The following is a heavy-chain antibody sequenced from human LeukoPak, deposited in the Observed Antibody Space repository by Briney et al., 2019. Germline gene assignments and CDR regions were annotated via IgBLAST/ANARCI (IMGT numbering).Heavy chain of an antibody. J-gene: IGHJ4*02. CDR1: GFTFSRYG. Sequence: GESLRLSCVSSGFTFSRYGIHWVRQDPGKGLEWVSFIQTDGSTKYYADSVKGRFTISRDNAKNSLYLQMNSLRAEDTAVYYCARDYGGSSPFDYWGQGTLVTVSS. V-gene: IGHV3-30*02. D-gene: IGHD4-23*01. CDR2: IQTDGSTK. CDR3: ARDYGGSSPFDY.